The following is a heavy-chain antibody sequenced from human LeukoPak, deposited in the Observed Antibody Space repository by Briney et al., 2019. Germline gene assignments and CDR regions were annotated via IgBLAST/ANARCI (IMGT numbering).Heavy chain of an antibody. CDR1: GGSISSYY. V-gene: IGHV4-59*01. Sequence: SETLSLTCTVSGGSISSYYWSWIRQPPGKGLEWIGYIYYSGSTNYNPSLKSRVTISVDTSKNQFSLKLSPVTAADTAVYYCARAPLRYFPFDPWGQGTLVTVSS. CDR2: IYYSGST. D-gene: IGHD3-9*01. J-gene: IGHJ5*02. CDR3: ARAPLRYFPFDP.